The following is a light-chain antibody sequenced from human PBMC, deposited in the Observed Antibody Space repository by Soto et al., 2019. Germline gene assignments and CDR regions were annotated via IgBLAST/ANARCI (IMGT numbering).Light chain of an antibody. CDR3: QQYGSWT. CDR2: GTS. J-gene: IGKJ1*01. CDR1: QTISSNN. V-gene: IGKV3-20*01. Sequence: EIVLTQSPGTLSVSPGERATLSCWASQTISSNNLAWYQQKPGQAPSLLIYGTSSRATGIPDRFSGSGSGTDFALTIGRLEPEDSAIYYCQQYGSWTFGQGTKVEIK.